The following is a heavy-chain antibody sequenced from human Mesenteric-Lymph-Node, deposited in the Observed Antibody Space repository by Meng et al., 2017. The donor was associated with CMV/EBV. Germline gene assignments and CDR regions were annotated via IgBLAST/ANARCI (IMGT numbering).Heavy chain of an antibody. CDR3: ARGTNYYGSGDY. D-gene: IGHD3-10*01. Sequence: CAVAGGYISSSNWWSWVRQPTGKGLEWIGEIYHSGSTNYNPSLKSRVTISVDTSKNQFSLKLSSVTAADTAVYYCARGTNYYGSGDYWGQGALVTVSS. J-gene: IGHJ4*02. CDR1: GGYISSSNW. V-gene: IGHV4-4*02. CDR2: IYHSGST.